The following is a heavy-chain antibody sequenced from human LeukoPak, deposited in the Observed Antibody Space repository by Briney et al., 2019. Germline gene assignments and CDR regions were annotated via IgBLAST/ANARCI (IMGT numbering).Heavy chain of an antibody. CDR1: GFTFSSYA. Sequence: GGSLGLSCAASGFTFSSYAMHWVRQAPGKGLEWVAVISYDGSNKYYADSVKGRFTISRDNSKNTLYLQMNSLRAEDTAVYYCARGRQNSGSYSDAFDIWGQGTVVTVSS. CDR3: ARGRQNSGSYSDAFDI. CDR2: ISYDGSNK. J-gene: IGHJ3*02. V-gene: IGHV3-30*04. D-gene: IGHD1-26*01.